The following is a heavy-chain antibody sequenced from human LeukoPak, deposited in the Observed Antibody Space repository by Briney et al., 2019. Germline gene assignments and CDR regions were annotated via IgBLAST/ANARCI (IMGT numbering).Heavy chain of an antibody. D-gene: IGHD3-22*01. Sequence: GGSLRLSCAASGFTFTSYGMHWVRQAPGKGLEWVAFIRYDGGQKFYADSVKGRFTISRDNSKNTLYLQMNSLRPEDTAIYYCAKRAVVREIQYFDYWGQGALLTVSS. CDR1: GFTFTSYG. V-gene: IGHV3-30*02. J-gene: IGHJ4*02. CDR3: AKRAVVREIQYFDY. CDR2: IRYDGGQK.